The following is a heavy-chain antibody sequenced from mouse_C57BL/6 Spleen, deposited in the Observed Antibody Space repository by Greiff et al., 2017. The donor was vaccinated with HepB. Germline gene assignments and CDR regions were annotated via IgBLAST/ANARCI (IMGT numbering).Heavy chain of an antibody. CDR3: ARPYGNYVGYAMDY. J-gene: IGHJ4*01. CDR1: GYAFSSSW. D-gene: IGHD2-1*01. Sequence: VQLQQSGPELVKPGASVKIPCKASGYAFSSSWMNWVKQRPGKGLEWIGRIYPGDGDTNYNGKFKGKATLTADKSSSTAYMQLSSLTSEDSAVYFCARPYGNYVGYAMDYWGQGTSVTVSS. V-gene: IGHV1-82*01. CDR2: IYPGDGDT.